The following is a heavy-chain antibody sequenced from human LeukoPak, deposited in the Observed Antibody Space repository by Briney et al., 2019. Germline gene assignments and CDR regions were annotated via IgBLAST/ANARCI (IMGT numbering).Heavy chain of an antibody. CDR2: INWNGGST. V-gene: IGHV3-20*04. J-gene: IGHJ3*02. D-gene: IGHD3-10*01. Sequence: GGSLRLSCAASGFTFDDYGMSWVRQAPGKGLEWVSGINWNGGSTGYADSVKGRFTISRDNAKNSLYLQMNSLRAEDTALYYCARVDYGSGSFHDAFDIWGQGTMVTVSS. CDR1: GFTFDDYG. CDR3: ARVDYGSGSFHDAFDI.